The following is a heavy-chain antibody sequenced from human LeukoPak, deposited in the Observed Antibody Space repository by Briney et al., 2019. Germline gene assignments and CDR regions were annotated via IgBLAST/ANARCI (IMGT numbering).Heavy chain of an antibody. J-gene: IGHJ3*02. CDR1: GGSISSSSYY. Sequence: SETLSLTCTVSGGSISSSSYYWGWIRQPPGKGLEWIGSINYSGSTYYNPSLKSRVTISVDTSKNQFSLKLSTVTAADTAVYYCAREEDCSGGICYLGNAFDIWGQGTMVTVSS. D-gene: IGHD2-15*01. CDR3: AREEDCSGGICYLGNAFDI. V-gene: IGHV4-39*07. CDR2: INYSGST.